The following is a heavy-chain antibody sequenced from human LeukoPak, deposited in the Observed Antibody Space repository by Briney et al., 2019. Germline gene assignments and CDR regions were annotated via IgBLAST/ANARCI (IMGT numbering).Heavy chain of an antibody. CDR3: ARDRDYSNTERGFDY. CDR2: INPNSGET. J-gene: IGHJ4*02. D-gene: IGHD4-11*01. Sequence: GASVKVSCKTSGYTFTDYYIHWVRQAPGQGLEWMGWINPNSGETNSAQKFQGRVTMTGDTSISTASMELRRVTSDDTAVYYCARDRDYSNTERGFDYWGQGTLVTVSS. CDR1: GYTFTDYY. V-gene: IGHV1-2*02.